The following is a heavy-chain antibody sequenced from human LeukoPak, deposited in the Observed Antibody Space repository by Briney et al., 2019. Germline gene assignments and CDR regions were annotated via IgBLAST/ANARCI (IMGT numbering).Heavy chain of an antibody. CDR1: GFTFSGYW. CDR2: INNDGSST. Sequence: AGGSLRLSCAASGFTFSGYWMHWVRQAPGKGLVWVSRINNDGSSTNYADSVKGRFTISRDNAKNTLYLQMNSLRAEDTAVYYCARDASIVGVYDYWGQGTLVTVSS. CDR3: ARDASIVGVYDY. D-gene: IGHD1-26*01. V-gene: IGHV3-74*01. J-gene: IGHJ4*02.